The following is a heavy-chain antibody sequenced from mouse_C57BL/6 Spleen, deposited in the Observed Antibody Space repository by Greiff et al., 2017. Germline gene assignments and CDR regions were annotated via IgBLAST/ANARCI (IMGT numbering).Heavy chain of an antibody. D-gene: IGHD2-1*01. V-gene: IGHV1-61*01. CDR2: IYPSDSET. CDR1: GYTFTSYW. Sequence: QVQLQQPGAELVRPGSSVKLSCKASGYTFTSYWMDRVKQRPGQGLEWIGNIYPSDSETHYNQKFKDKATLTVDKSSSTAYMQLSSLTSEDSAVYYCARRGNPLDYWGQGTTLTVSS. J-gene: IGHJ2*01. CDR3: ARRGNPLDY.